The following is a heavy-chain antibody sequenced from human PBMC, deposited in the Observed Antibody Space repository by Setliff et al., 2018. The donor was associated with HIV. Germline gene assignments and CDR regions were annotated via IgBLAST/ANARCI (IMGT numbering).Heavy chain of an antibody. CDR3: ARHQVIPAVIGAFDI. CDR2: INHSGST. CDR1: GVTFSSYS. J-gene: IGHJ3*02. V-gene: IGHV4-34*01. D-gene: IGHD3-16*02. Sequence: GSLRLSCAASGVTFSSYSMNWVRQPPGKGLEWIGEINHSGSTYYNPSLKSRVTISVDTSKNHFSLKLSSVTAADTAVYYCARHQVIPAVIGAFDIWGQGTVVTVSS.